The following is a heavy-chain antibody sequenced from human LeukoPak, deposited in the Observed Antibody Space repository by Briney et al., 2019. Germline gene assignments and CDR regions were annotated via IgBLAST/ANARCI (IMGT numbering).Heavy chain of an antibody. CDR3: ARTSSSWYYFDY. V-gene: IGHV1-2*02. J-gene: IGHJ4*02. CDR2: INPNSGGT. D-gene: IGHD6-13*01. CDR1: GYTFTGYC. Sequence: ASVKVSCKASGYTFTGYCMHWVRQAPGQGLEWMGWINPNSGGTNYAQKFQGRVTMTRDTSISTAYMELSRLRSDDTAVYYCARTSSSWYYFDYWGQGTLVTVSS.